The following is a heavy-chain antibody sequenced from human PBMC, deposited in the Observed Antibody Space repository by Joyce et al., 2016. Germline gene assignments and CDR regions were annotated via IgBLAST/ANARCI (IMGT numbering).Heavy chain of an antibody. CDR1: GFSLTTNSQG. CDR2: IYWDDDK. V-gene: IGHV2-5*02. Sequence: QITLKESGPALVKPRQTLTLTCTFSGFSLTTNSQGVGWIRQPPGKPLELLALIYWDDDKRYSPSRKSRLTITKDTSKNQVVLTLADVDSLDTATYYCAHRHNAVGGTTFDSWGQRTLVTVSS. D-gene: IGHD1/OR15-1a*01. J-gene: IGHJ4*02. CDR3: AHRHNAVGGTTFDS.